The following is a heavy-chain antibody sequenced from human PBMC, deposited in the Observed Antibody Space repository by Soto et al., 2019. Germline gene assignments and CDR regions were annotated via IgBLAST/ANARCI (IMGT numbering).Heavy chain of an antibody. CDR2: IYHSGST. D-gene: IGHD1-26*01. J-gene: IGHJ6*02. CDR3: ARVSGSYYYGMDV. V-gene: IGHV4-4*02. CDR1: GGSSGSSNW. Sequence: PSETLSLTCGVSGGSSGSSNWWSWVRQAPGKGLEWIGEIYHSGSTNYNPSLKSRVTISVDKSKNQFSLKLSSVTAADTAVYYCARVSGSYYYGMDVWGQRTTVTVSS.